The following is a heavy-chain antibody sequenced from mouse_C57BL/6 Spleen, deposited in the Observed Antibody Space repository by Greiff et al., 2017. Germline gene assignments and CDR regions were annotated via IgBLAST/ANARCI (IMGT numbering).Heavy chain of an antibody. CDR3: ARNEDHNGPGYFDV. V-gene: IGHV2-4*01. Sequence: QVQLQQSGPGLVQPSQSLSITCTVSGFSLTSYGVHWVRQPPGKGLEWLGVIWSGGSTAYNAAFISRLSISKANSKSQVSFKRNSLQADDTAMYYSARNEDHNGPGYFDVRGTGTTVTGSS. CDR2: IWSGGST. J-gene: IGHJ1*03. D-gene: IGHD6-1*01. CDR1: GFSLTSYG.